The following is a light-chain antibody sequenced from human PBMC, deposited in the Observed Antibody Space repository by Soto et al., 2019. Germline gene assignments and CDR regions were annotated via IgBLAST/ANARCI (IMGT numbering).Light chain of an antibody. CDR1: QSVSSSY. CDR3: QYYGNSPAWT. V-gene: IGKV3-20*01. CDR2: GAF. Sequence: EIVLTQSPGTLSLSPGERATLSCRASQSVSSSYLAWYQQEPGQAPRLLIYGAFNRASGIPDRFSGRGSGTDFILTITRLEPEDFAVYYCQYYGNSPAWTVGQGTKVDIK. J-gene: IGKJ1*01.